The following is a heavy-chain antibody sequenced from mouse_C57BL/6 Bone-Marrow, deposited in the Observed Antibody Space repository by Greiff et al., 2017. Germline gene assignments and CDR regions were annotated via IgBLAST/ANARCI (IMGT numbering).Heavy chain of an antibody. CDR3: ARSRYYGSSWYFDV. V-gene: IGHV1-64*01. J-gene: IGHJ1*03. D-gene: IGHD1-1*01. CDR2: IHPNSGST. CDR1: GYTFTSYW. Sequence: VQLQQPGAELVKPGASVKLSCKASGYTFTSYWMNWVKQRPGQGLEWIGMIHPNSGSTNYNEKFKSKATLTVDKSSSTAYMQLSSLTSEDSAVYYCARSRYYGSSWYFDVWGTGTTVTVSS.